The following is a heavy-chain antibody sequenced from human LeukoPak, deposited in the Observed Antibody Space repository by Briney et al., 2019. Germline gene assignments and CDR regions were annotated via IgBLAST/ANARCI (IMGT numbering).Heavy chain of an antibody. V-gene: IGHV1-46*01. CDR1: GYTFTIFY. J-gene: IGHJ4*02. CDR2: INPRGGSA. D-gene: IGHD3-10*01. Sequence: ASVTVSCKASGYTFTIFYMHWVRQAPGQGLEWMGIINPRGGSATSAQKFQGRVTLTRDTSTSTVYMELSSLRSEDTAVYYCARDYHGSGSLTTFDYWGQGTLVTVSS. CDR3: ARDYHGSGSLTTFDY.